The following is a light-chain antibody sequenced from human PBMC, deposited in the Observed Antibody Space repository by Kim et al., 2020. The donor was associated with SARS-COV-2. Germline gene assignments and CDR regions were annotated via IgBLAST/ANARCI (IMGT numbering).Light chain of an antibody. CDR1: QGIDNY. CDR2: AAS. V-gene: IGKV1-27*01. J-gene: IGKJ2*01. CDR3: QKYNSGPYT. Sequence: SASVGDRVTITCRASQGIDNYLAWYQQKPGGVHKLLIHAASTLQSGVPSRFSGSGSGTDFTLTISSLQPEDVATYYCQKYNSGPYTFGQGTKLEI.